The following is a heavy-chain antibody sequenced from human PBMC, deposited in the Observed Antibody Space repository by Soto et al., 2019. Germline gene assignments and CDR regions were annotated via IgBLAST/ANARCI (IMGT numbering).Heavy chain of an antibody. Sequence: SETLSLTCTVSGGSVSSGGCYWSWIRQPPGKGLEWLGYIYFTGGTYYNPSLKGRATISLDTSKNQFPLRLSSVTAADTAVYYCATNPRSLYYFDYWGQGTLVTVSS. J-gene: IGHJ4*02. CDR2: IYFTGGT. CDR3: ATNPRSLYYFDY. CDR1: GGSVSSGGCY. V-gene: IGHV4-61*08. D-gene: IGHD1-26*01.